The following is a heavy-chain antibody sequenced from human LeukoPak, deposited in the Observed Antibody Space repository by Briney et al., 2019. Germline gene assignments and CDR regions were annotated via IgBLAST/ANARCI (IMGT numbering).Heavy chain of an antibody. V-gene: IGHV3-11*04. CDR3: ASDVLGGTTNY. J-gene: IGHJ4*02. CDR1: GFTFSDYY. D-gene: IGHD2-8*02. Sequence: PGGSLRLSCAASGFTFSDYYMHWVRQAPGKGLEWISYITGSSSAMYYADSVKGRFTTSRDNAKDSLYLQMSSLRAEDTGVYYCASDVLGGTTNYWGQGTLVTVSS. CDR2: ITGSSSAM.